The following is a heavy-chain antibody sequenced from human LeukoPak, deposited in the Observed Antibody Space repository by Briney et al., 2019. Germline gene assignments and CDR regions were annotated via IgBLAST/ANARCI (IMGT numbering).Heavy chain of an antibody. V-gene: IGHV4-34*01. CDR1: GGSFSGYY. Sequence: PSETLSLTCAVYGGSFSGYYWSWIRQPPGKGLEWIGEFNHSGSTNYNPSLKSRVTISVDTSKNQFSLKLSSVTAADTAVYYCARGSGETIFGVVITRFDPWGQGTLVTVSS. CDR3: ARGSGETIFGVVITRFDP. D-gene: IGHD3-3*01. CDR2: FNHSGST. J-gene: IGHJ5*02.